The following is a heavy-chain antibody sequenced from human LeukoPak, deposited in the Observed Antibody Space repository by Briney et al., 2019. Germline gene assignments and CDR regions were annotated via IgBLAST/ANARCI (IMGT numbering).Heavy chain of an antibody. Sequence: PGGSLRLSCAASGSTFSSYWMSWVRQAPGKGLEWVATIRQDGSEKYYVDSVKGRFTISRDNAKSSLYLQMNSLRVEDTAVYYCARDSNAGAGPHKGLFDYLGQGTLVTVSS. CDR1: GSTFSSYW. CDR2: IRQDGSEK. J-gene: IGHJ4*02. V-gene: IGHV3-7*01. CDR3: ARDSNAGAGPHKGLFDY. D-gene: IGHD3/OR15-3a*01.